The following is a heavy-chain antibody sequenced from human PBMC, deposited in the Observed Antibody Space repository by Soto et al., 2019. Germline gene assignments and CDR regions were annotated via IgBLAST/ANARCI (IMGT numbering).Heavy chain of an antibody. CDR2: TYCSSKWYN. V-gene: IGHV6-1*01. J-gene: IGHJ4*02. CDR1: GDSVSGNSAA. D-gene: IGHD6-19*01. Sequence: QVQLQQSGPGLLKPSQTLSLTCAISGDSVSGNSAAWNWIRQSPSGGLEWLGRTYCSSKWYNDYAVSVKSRIIINPDTSQNPFSLQLNSVTPEDTAVYYCARGWHQCGWREWGRGTLVTVSS. CDR3: ARGWHQCGWRE.